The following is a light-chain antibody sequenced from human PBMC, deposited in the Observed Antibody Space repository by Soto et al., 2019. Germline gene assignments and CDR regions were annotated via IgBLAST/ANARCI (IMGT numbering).Light chain of an antibody. CDR3: QQYKSGSP. V-gene: IGKV1-5*01. CDR1: PNIDRW. Sequence: DIQMTQSLSTLSTSVGDRATITCRATPNIDRWLAWYQQKPGKAPKLLIYEASSLEGGVPSRFSGSGSGTEFTLTVSGLQAEDFATYWCQQYKSGSPFGQGTQLDFK. J-gene: IGKJ1*01. CDR2: EAS.